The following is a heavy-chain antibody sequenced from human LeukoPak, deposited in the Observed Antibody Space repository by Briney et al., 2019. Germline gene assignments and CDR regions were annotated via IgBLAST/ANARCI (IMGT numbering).Heavy chain of an antibody. J-gene: IGHJ4*02. CDR1: GGSMSSRSYY. D-gene: IGHD4-17*01. CDR3: ASYTVTYSYYFDY. V-gene: IGHV4-39*07. CDR2: FYYSGST. Sequence: SETLSLTCTASGGSMSSRSYYWGWIRQPPGKGLEWIGTFYYSGSTSYNPSLKSRVTISLDTSKNQFSLKLSSVTAADTAVYYCASYTVTYSYYFDYWGQGTLVTVSS.